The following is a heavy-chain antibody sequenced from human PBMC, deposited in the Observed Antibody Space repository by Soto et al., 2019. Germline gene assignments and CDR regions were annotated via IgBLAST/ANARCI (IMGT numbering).Heavy chain of an antibody. CDR2: IYYSGST. CDR3: ARGTPPRYYYAMDV. D-gene: IGHD1-1*01. V-gene: IGHV4-30-4*01. CDR1: GGSISGGDYY. J-gene: IGHJ6*02. Sequence: QVQLQESGPGLVNPSQTLSLTCTVSGGSISGGDYYWTWIRQPPGKGLEWIGYIYYSGSTYYNPSLKNLLTIPIDTSKNPFSLKLTHETAADTAVYYCARGTPPRYYYAMDVWGQGTTVTVSS.